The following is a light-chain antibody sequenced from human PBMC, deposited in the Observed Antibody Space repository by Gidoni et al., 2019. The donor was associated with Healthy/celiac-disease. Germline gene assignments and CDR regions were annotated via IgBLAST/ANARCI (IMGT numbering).Light chain of an antibody. CDR1: QRVSSSY. Sequence: IVLPQSPGSLSSSPGERATLSCRASQRVSSSYLAWYQQKPGQAPRLLIYCASSRATGIPDRFIGSGSGTDFTLTISRLEPEDFAVYYCQQYGSSPPTLTFGGGTKVEIK. V-gene: IGKV3-20*01. CDR3: QQYGSSPPTLT. J-gene: IGKJ4*01. CDR2: CAS.